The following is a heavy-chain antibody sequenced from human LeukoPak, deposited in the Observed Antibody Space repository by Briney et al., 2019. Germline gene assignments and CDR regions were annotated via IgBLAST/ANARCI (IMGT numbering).Heavy chain of an antibody. CDR1: GGSISSYY. J-gene: IGHJ1*01. CDR2: IYYSGST. V-gene: IGHV4-59*01. CDR3: ARGPDYDFWSGYYTEYFQH. Sequence: SETLSLTCTVSGGSISSYYWSWIRQPPGKGLEWIGYIYYSGSTNYNPSLKSRVTISVDTSKNQFSLKLSPVTAADTAVYYCARGPDYDFWSGYYTEYFQHWGQGTLATVSS. D-gene: IGHD3-3*01.